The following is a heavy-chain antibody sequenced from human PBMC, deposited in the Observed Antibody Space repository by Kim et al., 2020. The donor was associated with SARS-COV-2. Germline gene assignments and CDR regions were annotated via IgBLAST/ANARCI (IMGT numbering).Heavy chain of an antibody. CDR1: GFTFSSYA. D-gene: IGHD1-26*01. V-gene: IGHV3-23*01. CDR2: ISGSGGST. J-gene: IGHJ6*02. Sequence: GGSLRLSCAASGFTFSSYAMSWVRQAPGKGLEWVSAISGSGGSTYYADSVKGRFTISRDNSKNTLYLQMNSLRAEDTAVYYCAVVGATIGLYYYYGMDVWGQGTTVTVSS. CDR3: AVVGATIGLYYYYGMDV.